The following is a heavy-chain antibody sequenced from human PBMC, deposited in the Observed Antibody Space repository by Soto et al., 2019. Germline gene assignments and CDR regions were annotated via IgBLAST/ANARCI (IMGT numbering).Heavy chain of an antibody. CDR2: ISAYNGNT. CDR1: GYTFTSYF. J-gene: IGHJ5*02. CDR3: ARLVYTGTNWLDP. V-gene: IGHV1-18*01. Sequence: DSVKVSCNASGYTFTSYFISWVRQAPGQGLERMGWISAYNGNTNYAQKLQGRVTMTTDTSTSTAYMELRSLRSDDTAVYYCARLVYTGTNWLDPWGQGTLVTVSS. D-gene: IGHD1-1*01.